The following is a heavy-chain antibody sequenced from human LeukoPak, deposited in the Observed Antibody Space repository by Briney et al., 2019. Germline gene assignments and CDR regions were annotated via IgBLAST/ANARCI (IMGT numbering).Heavy chain of an antibody. D-gene: IGHD3-22*01. CDR3: ARGRNSNYYDSSGYYPY. Sequence: GGSLRLSCAASGFTFSSYDMHWVRHATGKGLEWVSAIGTLGDTDYPDSVEGRFTISRENAKNSVYLQMNNLRAGDTAVYYCARGRNSNYYDSSGYYPYWGQGTLVTVSS. CDR2: IGTLGDT. J-gene: IGHJ4*02. V-gene: IGHV3-13*01. CDR1: GFTFSSYD.